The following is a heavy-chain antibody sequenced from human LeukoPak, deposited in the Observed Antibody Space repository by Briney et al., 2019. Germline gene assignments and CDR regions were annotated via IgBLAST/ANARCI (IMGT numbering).Heavy chain of an antibody. CDR2: FYHSGST. CDR1: GYSISSGYY. V-gene: IGHV4-38-2*01. D-gene: IGHD3-10*01. CDR3: ARQTFGDLYSDS. J-gene: IGHJ4*02. Sequence: SETLSLTCAVSGYSISSGYYWGWIRQPPGKGLEWIGNFYHSGSTYYNPSLKSRVTISVDTSKNQFSLKLNSVTAADTAVYYCARQTFGDLYSDSWGQGTLVIVSS.